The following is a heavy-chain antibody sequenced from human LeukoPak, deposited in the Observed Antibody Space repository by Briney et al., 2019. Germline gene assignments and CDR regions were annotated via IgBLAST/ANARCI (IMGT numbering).Heavy chain of an antibody. CDR3: VKDRGGATDYYYYGMDV. V-gene: IGHV3-43*02. Sequence: GGSLRLSCAASGFTFDDYAMHWVRQAPGKGLEWVSLISGDGAGTYYGDSVKGRFTISRDSSKDSLYLQMNSLRTEDTALYYCVKDRGGATDYYYYGMDVWGQGTTVTVSS. D-gene: IGHD1-26*01. CDR1: GFTFDDYA. J-gene: IGHJ6*02. CDR2: ISGDGAGT.